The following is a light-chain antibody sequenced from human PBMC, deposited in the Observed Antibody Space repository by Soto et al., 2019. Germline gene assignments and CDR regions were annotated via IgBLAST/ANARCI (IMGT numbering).Light chain of an antibody. V-gene: IGLV2-14*01. CDR2: EVT. J-gene: IGLJ2*01. Sequence: QSALTQPASVSGSPGQSITISCTGTSGDIGGYNYVSWYQQHPGKAPKLLISEVTNRPSGVSNRFSGSKSGNTASLTISRLRAEDEADYYCSSYTTNITPVVFGGGTKLTVL. CDR3: SSYTTNITPVV. CDR1: SGDIGGYNY.